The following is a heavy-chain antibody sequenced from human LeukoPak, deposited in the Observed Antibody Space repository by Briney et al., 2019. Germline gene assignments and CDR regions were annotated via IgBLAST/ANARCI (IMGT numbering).Heavy chain of an antibody. CDR2: IYYSGST. CDR1: GGSISSYY. CDR3: ARGGFFYYDSSGFFDY. J-gene: IGHJ4*02. D-gene: IGHD3-22*01. V-gene: IGHV4-59*01. Sequence: SETLSLTCTVSGGSISSYYWSWIRQPPGKGLEWIGYIYYSGSTNYNPSLKSRVTISVDTSKNQFSLKLSSVTAADTAVYYCARGGFFYYDSSGFFDYWGQGTLVTVSS.